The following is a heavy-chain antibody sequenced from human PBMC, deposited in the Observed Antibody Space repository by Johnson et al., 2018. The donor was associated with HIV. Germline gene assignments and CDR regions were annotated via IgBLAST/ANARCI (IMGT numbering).Heavy chain of an antibody. CDR1: GFTVSSNY. CDR2: IYSGGNT. J-gene: IGHJ3*01. V-gene: IGHV3-66*01. Sequence: VQLVESGGGLVQSGGSLRLSCGASGFTVSSNYMNWVRQAPGKGLEWVSVIYSGGNTYYADSVKGRFTISSDNSTNTLYLQMVSLRAEDMAVYYCASPTLSLRWELQGGRAAFSLWGQGTMVTVSS. D-gene: IGHD1-26*01. CDR3: ASPTLSLRWELQGGRAAFSL.